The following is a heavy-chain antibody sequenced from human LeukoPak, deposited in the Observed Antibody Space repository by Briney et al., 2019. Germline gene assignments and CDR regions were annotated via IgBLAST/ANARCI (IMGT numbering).Heavy chain of an antibody. CDR3: ARVKGGYSYGRAFDY. CDR2: INHSGST. J-gene: IGHJ4*02. Sequence: SETLSLTCAVYGGSFSGYYWSWIRQPPGKGLEWIGEINHSGSTNYNPSLKSRVTISVDTSKNQFSLKLSSVTAADTAVYYCARVKGGYSYGRAFDYWGQGTLVTVPS. CDR1: GGSFSGYY. V-gene: IGHV4-34*01. D-gene: IGHD5-18*01.